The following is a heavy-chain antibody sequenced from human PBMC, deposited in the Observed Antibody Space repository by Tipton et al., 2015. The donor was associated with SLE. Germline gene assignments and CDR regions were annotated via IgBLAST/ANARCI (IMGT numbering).Heavy chain of an antibody. J-gene: IGHJ3*02. D-gene: IGHD1-26*01. CDR1: GFTFSNYW. CDR2: INSDGSRT. CDR3: ARGGDAFDI. Sequence: SLRLSCAASGFTFSNYWMHWVRQAPGKGLVWVSRINSDGSRTRYADSVKGRFTISRENAKNSVYLQMNSLRAEDTAVYYCARGGDAFDIWGQGTMVTVSS. V-gene: IGHV3-74*01.